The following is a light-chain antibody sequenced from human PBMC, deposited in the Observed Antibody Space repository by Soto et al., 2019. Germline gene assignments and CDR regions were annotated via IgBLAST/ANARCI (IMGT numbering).Light chain of an antibody. Sequence: QSVLTQPPSVSGAPGQRVTISCTGSSSNIGAGYDVHWYQQLPGTAPKLLIYGNSNRPSGVPDRFSGSKSVTSASLAITGLQAEDESDYYCQSSDSSLSGWVFGGGTKVTVL. V-gene: IGLV1-40*01. CDR2: GNS. CDR1: SSNIGAGYD. J-gene: IGLJ3*02. CDR3: QSSDSSLSGWV.